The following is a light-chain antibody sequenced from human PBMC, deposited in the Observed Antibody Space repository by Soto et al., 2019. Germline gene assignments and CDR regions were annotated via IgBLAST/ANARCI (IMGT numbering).Light chain of an antibody. CDR1: QSISGSY. Sequence: ENVLTQSPGTLSLSPGERATLSCRASQSISGSYLAWYRQKPGQAPRLLIYAASSRATGIPDRFSGSGSGTDFTLTISRLEPEDFAVYHCQQYGDSPLTFGGGTKVDIK. CDR2: AAS. J-gene: IGKJ4*01. CDR3: QQYGDSPLT. V-gene: IGKV3-20*01.